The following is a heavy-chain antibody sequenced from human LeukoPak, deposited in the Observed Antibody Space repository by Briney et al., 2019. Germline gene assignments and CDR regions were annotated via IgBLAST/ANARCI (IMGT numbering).Heavy chain of an antibody. CDR1: GGTFSSYA. D-gene: IGHD6-13*01. CDR2: IIPIFGTA. CDR3: ARFSPAGYSSSWIFPAT. V-gene: IGHV1-69*05. Sequence: SVKVSCKASGGTFSSYAISWVRQAPGQGLEWMGGIIPIFGTANYAQKFQGRVTITTDESTSTAYMELSSLRSEDTAVYYCARFSPAGYSSSWIFPATWGQGTLVTVSS. J-gene: IGHJ5*02.